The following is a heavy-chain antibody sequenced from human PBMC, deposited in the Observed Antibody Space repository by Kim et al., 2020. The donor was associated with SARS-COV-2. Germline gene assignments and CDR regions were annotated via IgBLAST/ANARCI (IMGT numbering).Heavy chain of an antibody. CDR3: ARLKSYGYNFDY. V-gene: IGHV5-51*01. J-gene: IGHJ4*02. Sequence: RYSPSFQGQVTISADKSISTAYLQWSSLKASDTAMYYCARLKSYGYNFDYWGQGTLVTVSS. D-gene: IGHD5-18*01.